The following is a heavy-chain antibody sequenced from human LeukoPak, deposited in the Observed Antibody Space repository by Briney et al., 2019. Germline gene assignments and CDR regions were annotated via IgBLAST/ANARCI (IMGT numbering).Heavy chain of an antibody. CDR3: AKDLVVGATLPLNLALTYYYGMDV. CDR1: GFTFDDYV. J-gene: IGHJ6*02. Sequence: GGSLRLSCAASGFTFDDYVMHWVRQAPGKGLEWVSGISWNSGSIGYADSVKGRFTISRDNAKNSLYLQMNSLRADDTALYYCAKDLVVGATLPLNLALTYYYGMDVWDQGTTVTVSS. V-gene: IGHV3-9*01. D-gene: IGHD1-26*01. CDR2: ISWNSGSI.